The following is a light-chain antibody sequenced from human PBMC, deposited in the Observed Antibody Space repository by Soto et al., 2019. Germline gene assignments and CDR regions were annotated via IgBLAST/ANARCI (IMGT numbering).Light chain of an antibody. CDR3: QHYNSYSEA. V-gene: IGKV1-5*03. J-gene: IGKJ1*01. CDR1: QTISSW. Sequence: DIQMTQSPSTLSGSVGDRVTITCRASQTISSWLAWYQQKPGKAPKLLIYKASTLKSGIPTRFSGSGSGTEFTDNISSLQPADFATYYCQHYNSYSEAFGQGTKVELK. CDR2: KAS.